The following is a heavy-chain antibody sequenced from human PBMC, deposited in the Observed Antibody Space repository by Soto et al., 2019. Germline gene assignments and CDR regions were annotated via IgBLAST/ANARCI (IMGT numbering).Heavy chain of an antibody. J-gene: IGHJ6*02. CDR1: GGTFSSYA. D-gene: IGHD5-12*01. CDR3: ARRSYNVDIVATAHAAYGMDV. V-gene: IGHV1-69*13. CDR2: IIPIFGTA. Sequence: SVKVSCKASGGTFSSYAISWVRQAPGQGLEWMGGIIPIFGTANYAQKFQGRVTITADESTSTAYMELSSLRSEDTAVYYCARRSYNVDIVATAHAAYGMDVWGQGTRVTFSS.